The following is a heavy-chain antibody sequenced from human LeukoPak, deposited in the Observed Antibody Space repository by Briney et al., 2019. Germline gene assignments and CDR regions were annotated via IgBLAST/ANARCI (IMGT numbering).Heavy chain of an antibody. V-gene: IGHV3-23*01. D-gene: IGHD3-22*01. CDR2: ISGSGGST. CDR1: GFTVSSSY. Sequence: PWGSLRLSCAASGFTVSSSYMNWVRQAPGKGLEWVSVISGSGGSTYYADSVKGRFTISRDNSKNTLYLQMNSLRAEDTAVYYCAKFYDSSGYSHFDYWGQGTLVTVSS. CDR3: AKFYDSSGYSHFDY. J-gene: IGHJ4*02.